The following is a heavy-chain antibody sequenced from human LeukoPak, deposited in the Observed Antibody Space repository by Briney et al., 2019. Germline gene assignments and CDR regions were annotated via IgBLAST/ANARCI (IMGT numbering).Heavy chain of an antibody. CDR2: ISDSGST. CDR3: ARVEYGDYGWFDP. Sequence: WETLSLTCTVSGDSISTYYWTWIRQPPGKGLEWIGYISDSGSTNYNPSLTSRVTISLDTSKNQFSLKLISLTAADTAAYYCARVEYGDYGWFDPWGQGTLVTVSS. D-gene: IGHD4-17*01. V-gene: IGHV4-59*01. J-gene: IGHJ5*02. CDR1: GDSISTYY.